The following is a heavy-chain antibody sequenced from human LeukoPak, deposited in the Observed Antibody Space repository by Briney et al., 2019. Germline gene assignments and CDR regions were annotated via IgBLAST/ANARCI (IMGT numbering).Heavy chain of an antibody. CDR2: IYYSGST. CDR3: ARQAYYYDSSGTDYYYYYGMDV. CDR1: GGSISSYY. J-gene: IGHJ6*02. Sequence: PSETLSLTCTVSGGSISSYYWSWIRQPPGKGLEWIGYIYYSGSTNYNPSLKSRVTISVDTSKNQFSLKLSSVTAADTAVYYCARQAYYYDSSGTDYYYYYGMDVWGQGTTVTASS. V-gene: IGHV4-59*08. D-gene: IGHD3-22*01.